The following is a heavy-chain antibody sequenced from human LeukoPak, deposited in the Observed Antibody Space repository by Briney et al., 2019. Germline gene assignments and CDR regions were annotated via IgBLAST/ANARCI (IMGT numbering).Heavy chain of an antibody. Sequence: SETLSLTCTVSGYSLSSGYYWGWSRQPPGKGLEGIGRIYHSGSTYYKPSLKKRVTIQVDTSKNQFSLKLSSVTAADTAVYYCARDGHVPYRGYMDVWGKGTTVTVSS. CDR2: IYHSGST. CDR1: GYSLSSGYY. D-gene: IGHD3-10*02. J-gene: IGHJ6*03. V-gene: IGHV4-38-2*02. CDR3: ARDGHVPYRGYMDV.